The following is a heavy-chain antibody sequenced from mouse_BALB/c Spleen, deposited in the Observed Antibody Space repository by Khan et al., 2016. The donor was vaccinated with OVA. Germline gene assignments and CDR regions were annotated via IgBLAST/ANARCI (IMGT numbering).Heavy chain of an antibody. D-gene: IGHD1-1*01. CDR2: ISYSGNT. J-gene: IGHJ2*01. V-gene: IGHV3-2*02. Sequence: QLEESGPGLVKPSQSLSLTCTVTGYSITTDYAWNWIRQFPGNKLEWMGFISYSGNTKYNPSLKSRISITRDTSKNQFFLQLKYVTTEDTARYYGARVYGGDFDYWGQGTTLTVSS. CDR1: GYSITTDYA. CDR3: ARVYGGDFDY.